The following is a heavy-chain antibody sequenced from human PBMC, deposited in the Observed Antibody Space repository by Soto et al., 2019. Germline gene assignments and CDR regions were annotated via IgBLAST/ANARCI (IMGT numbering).Heavy chain of an antibody. Sequence: KPSETLSLTCTVSGGSVSSGSYYWSWIRQPPGKGLEWIGYIYYSGSTNYNPSLKSRVTISVDTSKNQFSLKLSSVTAADTAVYYCARGHIAAAGSEGDHYYYYGMDVWGQGTTVT. J-gene: IGHJ6*02. D-gene: IGHD6-13*01. CDR1: GGSVSSGSYY. V-gene: IGHV4-61*01. CDR3: ARGHIAAAGSEGDHYYYYGMDV. CDR2: IYYSGST.